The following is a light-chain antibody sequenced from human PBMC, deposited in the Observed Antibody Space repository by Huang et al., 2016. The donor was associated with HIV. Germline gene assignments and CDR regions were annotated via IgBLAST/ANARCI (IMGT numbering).Light chain of an antibody. V-gene: IGKV1-39*01. Sequence: DIQMTQSPPSLSASVGDRVTFTCRADQNINKSLNWYQQKPGKAPKLLIYAVYTLESGVPSRCMCSGSGSRFTLNIGNLQPEDFATYYCQQSFSVPRTFG. CDR3: QQSFSVPRT. J-gene: IGKJ1*01. CDR2: AVY. CDR1: QNINKS.